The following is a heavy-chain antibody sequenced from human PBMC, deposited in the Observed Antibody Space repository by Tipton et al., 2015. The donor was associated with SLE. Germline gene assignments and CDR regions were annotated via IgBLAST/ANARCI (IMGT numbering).Heavy chain of an antibody. CDR2: IYRSGST. J-gene: IGHJ4*02. D-gene: IGHD6-13*01. V-gene: IGHV4-38-2*02. Sequence: TLSLTCTVSGYSISSGYYWGWIRQPPGKGLEWIGSIYRSGSTYYNPSLKSRVTISVDTSKNQFSLKLSSVTAADTDVYYCARDRIAAAGYFDYWGQGTLVTVSS. CDR1: GYSISSGYY. CDR3: ARDRIAAAGYFDY.